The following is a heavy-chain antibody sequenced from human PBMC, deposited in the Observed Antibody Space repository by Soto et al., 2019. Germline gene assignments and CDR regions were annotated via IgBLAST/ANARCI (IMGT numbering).Heavy chain of an antibody. D-gene: IGHD2-2*01. V-gene: IGHV4-59*01. CDR2: ISLSGLR. Sequence: QVQLQESGPGLVKPSETLSLTCIVSGVSISSGYCTWIRQSPGKGLEWIGYISLSGLRHYRASLHSRLTMSVETSKNQFTLHLTAVTAADTAIYYCATSNTTCPGCYSWGQGTLVTVSS. J-gene: IGHJ5*02. CDR1: GVSISSGY. CDR3: ATSNTTCPGCYS.